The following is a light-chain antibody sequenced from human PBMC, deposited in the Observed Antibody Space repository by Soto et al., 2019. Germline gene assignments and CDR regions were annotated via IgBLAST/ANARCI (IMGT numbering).Light chain of an antibody. CDR1: SSDVGGYDY. Sequence: SVLTQPAPVSGSPGQSITISCPGTSSDVGGYDYVSWYQQHPGKAPKLMIYDVTNRPSGVSNRFSGSKSGNTASLTISGLQAEDEADYYCISYASINTYVFGTGTKVTVL. CDR3: ISYASINTYV. V-gene: IGLV2-14*01. CDR2: DVT. J-gene: IGLJ1*01.